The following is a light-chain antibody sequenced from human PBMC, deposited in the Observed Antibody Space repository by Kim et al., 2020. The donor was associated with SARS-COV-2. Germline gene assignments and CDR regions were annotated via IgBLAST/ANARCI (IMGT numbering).Light chain of an antibody. Sequence: QMVTISCTGSSSNIGAGFAVHWYQQLPGAAPKLLIYNNDNRPSGVPDRFSGSRSGASASLTITGLQAEDEADYVCQSYDDSLSGSVFGGGTQLTVL. CDR3: QSYDDSLSGSV. CDR1: SSNIGAGFA. J-gene: IGLJ2*01. V-gene: IGLV1-40*01. CDR2: NND.